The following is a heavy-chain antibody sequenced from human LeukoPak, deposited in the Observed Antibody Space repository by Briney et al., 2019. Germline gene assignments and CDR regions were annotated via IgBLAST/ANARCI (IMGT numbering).Heavy chain of an antibody. J-gene: IGHJ4*02. Sequence: ASLEVSCKASGYNFIDHYIYWLRQAPGQGLEWMGWINPNSGATNYAQKFQGRVTMTGDTSMNTAHMELSRLTSDDTAMYFCARSVRYSGSYGFDYWGQGTLVRVAS. D-gene: IGHD1-26*01. CDR1: GYNFIDHY. CDR3: ARSVRYSGSYGFDY. CDR2: INPNSGAT. V-gene: IGHV1-2*02.